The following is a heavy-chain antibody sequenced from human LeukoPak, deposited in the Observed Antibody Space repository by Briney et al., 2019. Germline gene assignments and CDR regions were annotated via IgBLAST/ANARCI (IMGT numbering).Heavy chain of an antibody. J-gene: IGHJ4*02. Sequence: PSETLSLTCAVSGASYNAYYWSWIRQPPGKGLERIGDIDHRGTATYNPSLKSRLTISADASKNQFSLKLNSVTDADTAVYYCAVGITILGVAASFDSWGQGNLVIVSS. CDR3: AVGITILGVAASFDS. V-gene: IGHV4-34*01. CDR2: IDHRGTA. CDR1: GASYNAYY. D-gene: IGHD3-3*01.